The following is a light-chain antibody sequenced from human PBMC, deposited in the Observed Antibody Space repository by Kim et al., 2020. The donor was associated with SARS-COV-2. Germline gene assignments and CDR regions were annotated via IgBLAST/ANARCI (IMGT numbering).Light chain of an antibody. CDR3: QQYGSSSYT. CDR2: GAS. V-gene: IGKV3-20*01. CDR1: PGLSRSY. Sequence: LSPGEQATLPCRASPGLSRSYLAWYPQKPGQAPRLLIYGASSRATGIPDRFSGSGSGTDFTLTISRLEPEDFAVYYCQQYGSSSYTFGQGTKLEI. J-gene: IGKJ2*01.